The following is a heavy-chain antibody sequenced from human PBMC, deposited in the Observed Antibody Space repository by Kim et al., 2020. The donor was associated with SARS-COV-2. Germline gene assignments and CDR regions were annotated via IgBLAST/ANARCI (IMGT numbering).Heavy chain of an antibody. CDR3: ARGRCSGGSCYFDY. V-gene: IGHV4-59*09. D-gene: IGHD2-15*01. J-gene: IGHJ4*02. Sequence: NPSLKSRVTISVDTSKNQFSLKLSSVTAADTAVYYCARGRCSGGSCYFDYWGQGTLVTVSS.